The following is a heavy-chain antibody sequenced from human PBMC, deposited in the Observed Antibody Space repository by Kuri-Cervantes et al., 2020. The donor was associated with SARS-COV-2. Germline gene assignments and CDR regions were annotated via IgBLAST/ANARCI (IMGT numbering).Heavy chain of an antibody. V-gene: IGHV1-58*01. D-gene: IGHD6-19*01. CDR3: ATGPAVAGTGVWFDP. CDR1: GFTFTSSA. J-gene: IGHJ5*02. Sequence: SVKVSCKASGFTFTSSAVQWVRQARGQRLEWIGWIVVGSGNTNYAQKFQERVTITRDMSTSTAYMELSSLRSEDTAVYYCATGPAVAGTGVWFDPWGQGTLVTVSS. CDR2: IVVGSGNT.